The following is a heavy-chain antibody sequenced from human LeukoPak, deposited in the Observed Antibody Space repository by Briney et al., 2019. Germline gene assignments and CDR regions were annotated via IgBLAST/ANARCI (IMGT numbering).Heavy chain of an antibody. CDR3: ARLKFYDSTGYSPGYYMDV. CDR1: GGPIISNY. J-gene: IGHJ6*03. CDR2: IYGSGIT. D-gene: IGHD3-22*01. V-gene: IGHV4-4*07. Sequence: SETLSLTCTVSGGPIISNYWSWIRQSAGTGLEWIGRIYGSGITDYNPSLKSRVTMSLDTPRKQFSLRLTSVTAADTAVYYCARLKFYDSTGYSPGYYMDVWGKGTTVSVFS.